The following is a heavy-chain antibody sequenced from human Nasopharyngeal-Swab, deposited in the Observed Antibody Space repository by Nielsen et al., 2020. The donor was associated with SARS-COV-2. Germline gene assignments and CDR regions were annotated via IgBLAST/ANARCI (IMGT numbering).Heavy chain of an antibody. D-gene: IGHD2-2*02. CDR1: GFTYICYG. Sequence: GGSLRLSWAGFGFTYICYGMHWVRPAPGKGLERVGVISYDGSNKYYADCVKGRFTISRDNSKNTLYLQMNSLRAEDTAVYYCAKGGYCSSTSCYTLVRHMDVWGKGTTVTVSS. CDR2: ISYDGSNK. J-gene: IGHJ6*03. CDR3: AKGGYCSSTSCYTLVRHMDV. V-gene: IGHV3-30*18.